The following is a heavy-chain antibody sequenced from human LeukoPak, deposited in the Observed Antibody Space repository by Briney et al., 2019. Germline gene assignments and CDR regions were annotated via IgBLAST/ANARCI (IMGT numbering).Heavy chain of an antibody. CDR3: AKPYYYGSRSYMDY. CDR2: ISYDGSNT. V-gene: IGHV3-30*18. D-gene: IGHD3-10*01. Sequence: GGSRRLSCAASGFTFSSYGMHWVRQAPGKGLEWVAVISYDGSNTYYADSVKGRFTISRDNSKNMLYLQMNSLRAEDTAVYYCAKPYYYGSRSYMDYWGQGTLVTVSS. J-gene: IGHJ4*02. CDR1: GFTFSSYG.